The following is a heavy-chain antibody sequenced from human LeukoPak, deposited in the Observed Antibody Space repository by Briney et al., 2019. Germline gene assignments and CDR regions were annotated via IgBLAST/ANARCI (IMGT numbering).Heavy chain of an antibody. CDR1: GFTFSSYW. J-gene: IGHJ4*02. CDR3: ARGEGGGHCSGGSCLAYCFDY. D-gene: IGHD2-15*01. V-gene: IGHV3-74*01. Sequence: GGSLRLSCAASGFTFSSYWMHWVRQAPGKGLVWVSRINSDGSSTSYADSVKGRFTISRDNAKSTLYLQMNSLRAEDTAVYYCARGEGGGHCSGGSCLAYCFDYWGQGTLVTVSS. CDR2: INSDGSST.